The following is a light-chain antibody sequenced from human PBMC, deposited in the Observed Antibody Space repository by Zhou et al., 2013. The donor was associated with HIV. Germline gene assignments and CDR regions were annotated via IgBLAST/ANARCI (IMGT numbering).Light chain of an antibody. V-gene: IGKV1-5*03. CDR3: QQYNSYSTWT. Sequence: DIQMTQSPSTLSASVGDRVTITCRASQSISNWLAWYQQKPGNAPKVLIYRASVLESGVPSRFSGSGSGTEFTLTISGLQPDDFATYYCQQYNSYSTWTFGQGTKVEIK. J-gene: IGKJ1*01. CDR2: RAS. CDR1: QSISNW.